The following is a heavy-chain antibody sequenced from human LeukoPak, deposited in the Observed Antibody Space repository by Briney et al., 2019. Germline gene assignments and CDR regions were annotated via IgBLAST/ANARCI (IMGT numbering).Heavy chain of an antibody. V-gene: IGHV3-48*03. CDR2: ISNSGSTI. D-gene: IGHD5-18*01. J-gene: IGHJ4*02. CDR3: ANDLGWIQLNLG. CDR1: GFIFSSYE. Sequence: GGSLRLSCAASGFIFSSYEMNWVRQAPGKGLEWVSCISNSGSTIYYIDSVKGRFTISRDNSRNTVYLQMNSLRAEDTAVYYCANDLGWIQLNLGRGQGTLVTVSS.